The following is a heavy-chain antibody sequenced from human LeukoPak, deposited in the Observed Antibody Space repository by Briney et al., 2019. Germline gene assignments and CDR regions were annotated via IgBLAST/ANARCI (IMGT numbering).Heavy chain of an antibody. Sequence: PGGSLRLPCAASGFTFSSYGMHWVRQAPGKGLEWVAVIWYDGSNKYYADSMKGRFTISRDNSKNTLYLQMNSLRAEDTAVYYCARFDYGGNLGFDYWGQGTLVTVSS. CDR3: ARFDYGGNLGFDY. D-gene: IGHD4-23*01. V-gene: IGHV3-33*01. J-gene: IGHJ4*02. CDR1: GFTFSSYG. CDR2: IWYDGSNK.